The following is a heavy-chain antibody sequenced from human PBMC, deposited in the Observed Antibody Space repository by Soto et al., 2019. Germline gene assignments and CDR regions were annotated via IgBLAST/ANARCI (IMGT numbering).Heavy chain of an antibody. J-gene: IGHJ6*02. Sequence: GESLKISCKGSGYSFTSYWIGWVRQMPGKGLEWMGIIYPGDSDTRYSPSFQGQVTISADKSISTAYLQWSSLKASDTAMYYCARLIDGEWLRRGVNYYYYYGMDVWGQGTTVTVSS. CDR2: IYPGDSDT. CDR1: GYSFTSYW. V-gene: IGHV5-51*01. D-gene: IGHD5-12*01. CDR3: ARLIDGEWLRRGVNYYYYYGMDV.